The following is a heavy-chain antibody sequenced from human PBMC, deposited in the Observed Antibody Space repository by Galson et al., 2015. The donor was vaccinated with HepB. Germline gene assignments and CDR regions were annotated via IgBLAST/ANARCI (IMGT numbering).Heavy chain of an antibody. CDR2: ISYDESTK. Sequence: SLRLSCAASGFTFSSYALHWVRQAPGKGLEWVALISYDESTKLYADPVKGRFTISRDNSKNTLYLQMNSLRGEDTAVYYCAKDADTDLVHVFDYWGQGTLVTVSS. V-gene: IGHV3-30*18. CDR1: GFTFSSYA. J-gene: IGHJ4*02. D-gene: IGHD5-18*01. CDR3: AKDADTDLVHVFDY.